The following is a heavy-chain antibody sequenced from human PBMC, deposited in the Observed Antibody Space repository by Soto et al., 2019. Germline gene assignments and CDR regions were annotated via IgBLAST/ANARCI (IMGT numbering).Heavy chain of an antibody. CDR3: ARDSDDGGNSFDY. D-gene: IGHD4-17*01. Sequence: EVQLVESGGGLVQPGGSLRLSCTVSGFTFSSYWMTWVRRAPGKGLEWVANIKQDGSEKYYVDSVKGRFTISRHNAKNSLYLQMNSLRDEDSAVYYCARDSDDGGNSFDYWGQGTLVTVSS. J-gene: IGHJ4*02. CDR1: GFTFSSYW. V-gene: IGHV3-7*01. CDR2: IKQDGSEK.